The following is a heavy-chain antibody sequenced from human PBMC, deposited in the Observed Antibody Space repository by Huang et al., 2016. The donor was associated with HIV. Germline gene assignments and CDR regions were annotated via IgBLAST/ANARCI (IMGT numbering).Heavy chain of an antibody. J-gene: IGHJ4*02. V-gene: IGHV1-18*01. CDR1: GYIFNDDP. CDR2: INPYNGNT. Sequence: QVQLVQSGAEVKKPGDSVKVSCKASGYIFNDDPISWVRQAPGQGLEWMGWINPYNGNTTDVQKFQGRVTMTTDTSTSTAYMELRSLRSDDTALYYCARLWSRDGYNWDYWGQGTLVTVPS. CDR3: ARLWSRDGYNWDY. D-gene: IGHD5-12*01.